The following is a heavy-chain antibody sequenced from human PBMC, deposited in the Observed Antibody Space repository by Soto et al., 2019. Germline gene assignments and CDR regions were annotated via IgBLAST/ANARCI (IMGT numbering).Heavy chain of an antibody. D-gene: IGHD4-17*01. CDR2: TCYSGSP. CDR3: ARHFLTTVTHYHFDF. V-gene: IGHV4-39*01. Sequence: QLQLQESGPGLVLPSETLSLTCAVSGGTFTSTGSYWGWIRQPPGKGLGWIGSTCYSGSPFYNPSFNKRRTISVDPSKRQFSLRLTSVTGTDTAVYYCARHFLTTVTHYHFDFSGQGTLVSVSS. J-gene: IGHJ4*02. CDR1: GGTFTSTGSY.